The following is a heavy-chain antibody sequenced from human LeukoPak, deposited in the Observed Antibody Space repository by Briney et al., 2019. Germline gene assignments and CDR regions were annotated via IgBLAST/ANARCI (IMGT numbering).Heavy chain of an antibody. CDR3: AKGNNSLSYNFDY. Sequence: GGSLRLSCAASGFTFRDFSMHWVRQDPGKGLEWVSLTSGDGSVTHYADSVKGRFTISRDNSKNSLYLQMSSLRIEDTAFYHCAKGNNSLSYNFDYWGQGALVTVSS. D-gene: IGHD2/OR15-2a*01. V-gene: IGHV3-43*02. CDR2: TSGDGSVT. J-gene: IGHJ4*02. CDR1: GFTFRDFS.